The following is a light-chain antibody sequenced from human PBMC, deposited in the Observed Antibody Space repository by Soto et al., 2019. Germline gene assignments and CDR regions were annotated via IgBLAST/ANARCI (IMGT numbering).Light chain of an antibody. V-gene: IGKV1-5*01. Sequence: DVQMTQSPSTLSASVGDRVTITCRASQSISNWLAWYQQKPGKAPKLLISDASSLQSGVPSRFSGSGSGTVFTPTISSLQPDVFATYYCQQYNSYSTFGQGTKLEIK. CDR2: DAS. CDR3: QQYNSYST. CDR1: QSISNW. J-gene: IGKJ2*01.